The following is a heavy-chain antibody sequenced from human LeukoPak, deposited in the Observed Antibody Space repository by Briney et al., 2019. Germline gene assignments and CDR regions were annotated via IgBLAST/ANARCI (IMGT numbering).Heavy chain of an antibody. D-gene: IGHD3-10*01. V-gene: IGHV4-61*02. CDR1: GGSISSGSYY. J-gene: IGHJ4*02. Sequence: SETLSLTCTVSGGSISSGSYYWSWIRQPAGKGLEWIGRIYTSGSTNYNPSLKSRVTISVDTSRNQFSLKLSSVTAADTAVYYCARDRLLWFGELDYWGQGTLVTVSS. CDR2: IYTSGST. CDR3: ARDRLLWFGELDY.